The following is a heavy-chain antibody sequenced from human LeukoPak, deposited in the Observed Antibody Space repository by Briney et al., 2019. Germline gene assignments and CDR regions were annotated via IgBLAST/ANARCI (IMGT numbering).Heavy chain of an antibody. Sequence: GGSLRLSCAASGFTFSTYSMNWVRQAPGKGLEWVSSISSSRSYIHYADSVKGRFTISRDNAKNSLYLQMNSLRAEDTAVYYCAREAPGYLYFDYWGQGTLVTVSS. V-gene: IGHV3-21*01. J-gene: IGHJ4*02. CDR3: AREAPGYLYFDY. CDR2: ISSSRSYI. D-gene: IGHD3-16*02. CDR1: GFTFSTYS.